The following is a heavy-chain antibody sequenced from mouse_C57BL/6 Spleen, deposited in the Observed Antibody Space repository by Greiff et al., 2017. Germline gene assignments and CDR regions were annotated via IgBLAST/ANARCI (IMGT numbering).Heavy chain of an antibody. CDR1: GYTFTDYT. CDR2: IYPRDGST. J-gene: IGHJ3*01. V-gene: IGHV1-78*01. D-gene: IGHD2-2*01. CDR3: ARSRDGYDGGFAY. Sequence: VQLQQSDAELVKPGASVKISCKASGYTFTDYTIHWMKQRPEPGLEWIGYIYPRDGSTQYNEKFKGKATLTADKSSSTAYMQLNSLTSEDSAVYFCARSRDGYDGGFAYWGQGTLVTVAA.